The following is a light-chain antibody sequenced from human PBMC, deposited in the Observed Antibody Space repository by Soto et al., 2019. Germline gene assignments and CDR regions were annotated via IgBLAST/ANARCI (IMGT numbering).Light chain of an antibody. CDR1: QHISSF. CDR3: QQYYSYRRT. J-gene: IGKJ1*01. V-gene: IGKV1-8*01. Sequence: AIRVTQSPSSISASPGDRVTITCRASQHISSFLAWYQQRPGKAPNLLLYASSSLQSGVPSRFSGSGSGTDFTLTISNLQSEDFGTYYCQQYYSYRRTFGQGPKVEIK. CDR2: ASS.